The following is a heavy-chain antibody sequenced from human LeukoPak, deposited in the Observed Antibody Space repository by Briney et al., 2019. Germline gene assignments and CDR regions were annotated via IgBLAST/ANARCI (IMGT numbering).Heavy chain of an antibody. J-gene: IGHJ4*02. CDR1: GYTFTSYG. CDR3: ARVPLRYSGSYWVFDY. D-gene: IGHD1-26*01. CDR2: ISTYNGNS. Sequence: ASVKVSCKASGYTFTSYGITWVRQAPGQGLEWMGWISTYNGNSNYAQKLQGRVTMTTDTSTSTAYMELRSLRSDDTAVYYCARVPLRYSGSYWVFDYWGQGTLVTVSS. V-gene: IGHV1-18*01.